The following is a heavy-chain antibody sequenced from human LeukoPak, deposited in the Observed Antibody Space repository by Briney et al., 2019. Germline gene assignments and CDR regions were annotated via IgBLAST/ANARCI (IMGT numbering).Heavy chain of an antibody. CDR3: AKDDPLLGYCTGGICATFDY. D-gene: IGHD2-15*01. Sequence: GGSLRLSCAASGFTFRTYWMHWVRQAPGKGLLWVSRINTDGSGTIYADSVKGRFTISRDNANNTLYLQMNSLRDEDTAVYYCAKDDPLLGYCTGGICATFDYWGQGSLVTVSS. J-gene: IGHJ4*02. CDR1: GFTFRTYW. CDR2: INTDGSGT. V-gene: IGHV3-74*01.